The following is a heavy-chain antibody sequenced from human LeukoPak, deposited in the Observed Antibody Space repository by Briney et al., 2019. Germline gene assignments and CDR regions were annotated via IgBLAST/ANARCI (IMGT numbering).Heavy chain of an antibody. J-gene: IGHJ4*02. CDR1: GFTFSSYG. CDR3: AKDLIGYYYGSGTDY. CDR2: ISYDGSNK. Sequence: GRSLRLSCAASGFTFSSYGMHWVRQAPGKGLEWVAVISYDGSNKYYADSVKGRFTISGDTSKNTLYLQMNSLRVEDAAVYYCAKDLIGYYYGSGTDYWGQGTLVTVSS. V-gene: IGHV3-30*18. D-gene: IGHD3-10*01.